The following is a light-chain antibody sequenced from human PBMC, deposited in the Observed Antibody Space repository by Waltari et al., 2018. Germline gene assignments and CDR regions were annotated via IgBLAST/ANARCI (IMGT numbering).Light chain of an antibody. CDR1: QGISSY. V-gene: IGKV1D-8*01. CDR3: QQYYSFPQT. Sequence: IWMTQSPSLLSASTGDRVTIRCRISQGISSYLAWYQQKSGKSPELLIYAASTLQSGVPSRFSGSGSGTDFTLTISCLQSEDFATYYCQQYYSFPQTFGQGTKVEIK. CDR2: AAS. J-gene: IGKJ1*01.